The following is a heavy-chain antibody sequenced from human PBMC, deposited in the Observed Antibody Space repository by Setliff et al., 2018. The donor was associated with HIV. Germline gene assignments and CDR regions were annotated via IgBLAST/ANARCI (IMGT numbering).Heavy chain of an antibody. D-gene: IGHD3-10*01. CDR3: ATSPAGEILGSRPFYFDY. J-gene: IGHJ4*02. CDR1: GDSINSGNYY. V-gene: IGHV4-31*03. Sequence: SETLSLTCTVSGDSINSGNYYWSWIRQHPGKGLEWIGSIYYSGSTYYSPSLKSRVTISEDTSKNQFSLKMRSVTAADTAVYYCATSPAGEILGSRPFYFDYWGQGTLVTVSS. CDR2: IYYSGST.